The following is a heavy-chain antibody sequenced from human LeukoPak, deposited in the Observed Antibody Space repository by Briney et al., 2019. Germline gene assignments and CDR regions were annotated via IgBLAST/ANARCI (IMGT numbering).Heavy chain of an antibody. D-gene: IGHD1-26*01. CDR1: GLNFSDYG. V-gene: IGHV3-48*04. Sequence: GGSLRLSCATSGLNFSDYGMNWVRQAPGKGLEWVSYISSTSSLIYYAGSVKGRFTISRDNAKNSLYLQMNSLRAEDTAVYYCASGVGPNDYWGQGTLVTVSS. CDR2: ISSTSSLI. CDR3: ASGVGPNDY. J-gene: IGHJ4*02.